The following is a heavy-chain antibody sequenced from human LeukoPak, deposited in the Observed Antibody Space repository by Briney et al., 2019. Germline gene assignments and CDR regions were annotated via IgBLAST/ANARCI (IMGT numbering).Heavy chain of an antibody. CDR2: ISSSSSYI. CDR3: TTSPLIYYDSSGVDP. CDR1: GFTFSSYS. J-gene: IGHJ5*02. V-gene: IGHV3-21*03. Sequence: PGRSLRLSCAASGFTFSSYSMNWVRQAPGKGLEWVSSISSSSSYIYYADSVKGRLTISRDNAKNTLYLQMNSLKTEDTAVYYCTTSPLIYYDSSGVDPWGQGTLVTVSS. D-gene: IGHD3-22*01.